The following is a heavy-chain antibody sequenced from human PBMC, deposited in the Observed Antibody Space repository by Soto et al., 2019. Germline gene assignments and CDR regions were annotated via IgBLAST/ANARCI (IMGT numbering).Heavy chain of an antibody. CDR3: ARDPGWNDDY. CDR2: INAGNGNT. V-gene: IGHV1-3*05. Sequence: QVQLVQSGAEEKKPGASVKVSCKASGYTFTSYAMHWVRQAPGQRLEWMGWINAGNGNTKYSQKVQGRVTITSDTSASTAYMELSTLRSEDTAVYYCARDPGWNDDYWGQGTLVTVSS. J-gene: IGHJ4*02. D-gene: IGHD1-1*01. CDR1: GYTFTSYA.